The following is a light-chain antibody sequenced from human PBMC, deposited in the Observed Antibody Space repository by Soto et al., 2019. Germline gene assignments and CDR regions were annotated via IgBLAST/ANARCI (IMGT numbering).Light chain of an antibody. V-gene: IGKV3-15*01. CDR2: GAS. CDR3: QHYNNWPPWT. J-gene: IGKJ1*01. CDR1: QSVSSN. Sequence: DIVLTQSPGTLSLSPGERATLSCRASQSVSSNLAWYQQKPGQAPRLLIYGASIRATGIPARFSGSGSGTEFTLTISTLQSEDFAIYYCQHYNNWPPWTFGQGTKVDIK.